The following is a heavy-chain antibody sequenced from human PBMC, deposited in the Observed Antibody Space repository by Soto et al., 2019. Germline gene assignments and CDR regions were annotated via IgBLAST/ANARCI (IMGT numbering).Heavy chain of an antibody. V-gene: IGHV3-30*03. CDR3: ARSSISDYRGPFDL. CDR1: GFSFSSHG. Sequence: GGSLRLSCTASGFSFSSHGMHWVRQAPGKGLEWVAVVTFDGSHQYYADSVKGRFTISRDNSRNMAYLQMNSLREDDTAIYFWARSSISDYRGPFDLGGQGIQVTVSS. CDR2: VTFDGSHQ. J-gene: IGHJ5*02. D-gene: IGHD4-4*01.